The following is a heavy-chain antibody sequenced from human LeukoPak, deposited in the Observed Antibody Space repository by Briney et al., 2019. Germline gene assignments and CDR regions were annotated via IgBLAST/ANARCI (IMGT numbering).Heavy chain of an antibody. Sequence: PGGALRLSCTASGFPFNEYYQNWVRQVPGKGLERSSYNGIDSGNTKYADSVRGRFTISADKAKNSLYLQMNSLRVEDTAVYYCARDHNYAFDNWGQGTLVSVAS. V-gene: IGHV3-11*06. CDR1: GFPFNEYY. CDR2: NGIDSGNT. CDR3: ARDHNYAFDN. J-gene: IGHJ4*02. D-gene: IGHD1-1*01.